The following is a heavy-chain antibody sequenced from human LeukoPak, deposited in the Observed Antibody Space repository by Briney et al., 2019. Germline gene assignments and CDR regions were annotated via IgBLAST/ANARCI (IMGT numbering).Heavy chain of an antibody. D-gene: IGHD3-22*01. CDR1: GGTFSSYA. J-gene: IGHJ3*02. V-gene: IGHV1-69*05. CDR2: IIPIFGTA. Sequence: SVKVSCKASGGTFSSYAISWVRQAPGQGLEWMGGIIPIFGTANYAQKFQGRVTITTDESTSTAYMELSSLRSEDTAVYYCASPTYYYDSSGVRDGDAFDIWGQGTMDTVSS. CDR3: ASPTYYYDSSGVRDGDAFDI.